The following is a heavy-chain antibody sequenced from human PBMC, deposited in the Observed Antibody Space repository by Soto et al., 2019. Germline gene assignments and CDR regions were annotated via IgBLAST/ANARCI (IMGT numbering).Heavy chain of an antibody. Sequence: QVQLVQSGAEVKKPGASVKVSCKASGYTFTSYYMHWVRQAPGQGLEWMGIINPSGGSTSYAQKYQGRVTMTRDTSTSTVYMELRSLRSEDTAVYYCARDPISIAAAGTFGMDVWGQGTTVTVSS. V-gene: IGHV1-46*01. D-gene: IGHD6-13*01. J-gene: IGHJ6*02. CDR3: ARDPISIAAAGTFGMDV. CDR2: INPSGGST. CDR1: GYTFTSYY.